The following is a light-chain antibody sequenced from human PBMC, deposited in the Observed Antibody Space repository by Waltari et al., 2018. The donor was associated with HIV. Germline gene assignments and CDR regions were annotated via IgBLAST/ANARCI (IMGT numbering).Light chain of an antibody. CDR2: AAS. CDR3: QQLNSYPPT. Sequence: DIQLTQSPSFLSASVGDRVTITCRASQGISIYFAWYQPKPGKAPKLLIYAASTLQSGVPSRFSGSGSGTEFTLTISSLQPEDFASYYCQQLNSYPPTFGGGTKVEIK. V-gene: IGKV1-9*01. J-gene: IGKJ4*01. CDR1: QGISIY.